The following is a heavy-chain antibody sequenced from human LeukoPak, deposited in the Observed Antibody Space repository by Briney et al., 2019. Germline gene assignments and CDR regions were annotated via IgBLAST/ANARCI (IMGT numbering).Heavy chain of an antibody. CDR2: IYYSGST. V-gene: IGHV4-59*08. Sequence: PSETLSLTCTDSGGPISGYYWSWSRQSPGKGLVWIGYIYYSGSTNYNPSLKSRVTISLDMSKNQFSLKMSSVTAADTALYYCASNFTYYYDTSGYPRDAFDIWGQGTMVTVSS. CDR1: GGPISGYY. J-gene: IGHJ3*02. CDR3: ASNFTYYYDTSGYPRDAFDI. D-gene: IGHD3-22*01.